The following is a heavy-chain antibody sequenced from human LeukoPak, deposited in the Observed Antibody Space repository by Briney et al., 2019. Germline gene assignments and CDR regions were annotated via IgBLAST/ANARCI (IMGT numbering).Heavy chain of an antibody. D-gene: IGHD6-19*01. CDR1: GGSISSYY. V-gene: IGHV4-59*01. CDR2: MFYSGSS. J-gene: IGHJ4*02. CDR3: ARFNRNSSGWIDY. Sequence: SETLSLTCTVSGGSISSYYWTWVRQPPGKGLEWIGYMFYSGSSNYNPSLRSRVTISVDTSKNQISLKLSSVTAADTAVYYCARFNRNSSGWIDYWGQGTLVTVSS.